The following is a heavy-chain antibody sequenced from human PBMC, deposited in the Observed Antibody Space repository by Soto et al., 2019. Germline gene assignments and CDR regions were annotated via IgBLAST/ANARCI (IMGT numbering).Heavy chain of an antibody. V-gene: IGHV3-15*07. CDR3: VAESTYDSSGIFG. CDR1: GFTFTNVW. Sequence: DVHLVESGGGLVQPGGSLTLSCAASGFTFTNVWMNWVRQVPGKGLEWVSRIQTYSDGWTADYAALVKGRFTISSDDSRNMLFLHINSLKNDASAVYFCVAESTYDSSGIFGWGQGTLVSVSS. D-gene: IGHD3-22*01. CDR2: IQTYSDGWTA. J-gene: IGHJ4*02.